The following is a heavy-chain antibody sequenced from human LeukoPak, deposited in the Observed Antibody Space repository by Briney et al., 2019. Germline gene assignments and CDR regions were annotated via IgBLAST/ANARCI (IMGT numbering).Heavy chain of an antibody. CDR2: INPNSGVI. V-gene: IGHV1-2*02. J-gene: IGHJ4*02. D-gene: IGHD3-10*01. CDR3: ASLIWFGEPFDY. CDR1: GYTFTGYY. Sequence: REASVKVSCKASGYTFTGYYMHWVRQAPGQGLEWMGWINPNSGVINYAQKFQGRVTMSRDTSISTAYMELSRLRADDTAVYYCASLIWFGEPFDYWGQGTLVTVSS.